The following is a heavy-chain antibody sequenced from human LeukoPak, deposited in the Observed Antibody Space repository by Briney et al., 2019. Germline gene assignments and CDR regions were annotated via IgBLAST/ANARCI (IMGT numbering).Heavy chain of an antibody. J-gene: IGHJ4*02. V-gene: IGHV3-7*01. D-gene: IGHD4-17*01. Sequence: GGSLRLSCAASGFTFTTYWMSWVRQAPGKGLEWVANIKQDGTEKYYVDSVKGRFTISRDNAKNSLYLQMNSLRAEDTAVYYCARDISRATVTTYFDYWGQGTLVTVSS. CDR2: IKQDGTEK. CDR3: ARDISRATVTTYFDY. CDR1: GFTFTTYW.